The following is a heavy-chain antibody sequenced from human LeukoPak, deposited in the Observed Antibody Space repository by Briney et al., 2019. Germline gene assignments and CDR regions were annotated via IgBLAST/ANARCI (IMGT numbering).Heavy chain of an antibody. Sequence: GASVKVSCKASGYTFTDYYLHWVRQAPGPGLEWMGWINPKSGGRSYAQRFQGRVTMTRDTSISTAYMELSRLRSDDTAVYYCATGERLVPAAMWFDYWGQGTLVTVSS. CDR1: GYTFTDYY. CDR2: INPKSGGR. J-gene: IGHJ4*02. CDR3: ATGERLVPAAMWFDY. V-gene: IGHV1-2*02. D-gene: IGHD2-2*01.